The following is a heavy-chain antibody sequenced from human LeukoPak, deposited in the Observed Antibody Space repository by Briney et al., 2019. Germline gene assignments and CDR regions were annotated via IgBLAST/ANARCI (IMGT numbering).Heavy chain of an antibody. CDR2: IYSGGRT. CDR1: GVTVSSNY. V-gene: IGHV3-66*01. J-gene: IGHJ3*02. Sequence: GGSLRLSCAASGVTVSSNYMSWVREAPGKGLEWVSVIYSGGRTYYADSVKGRFTISRDNSKNTLYLQMNSLRAEDTAVYYCARAPSNTDAFDIWGQGTMVTVSS. CDR3: ARAPSNTDAFDI.